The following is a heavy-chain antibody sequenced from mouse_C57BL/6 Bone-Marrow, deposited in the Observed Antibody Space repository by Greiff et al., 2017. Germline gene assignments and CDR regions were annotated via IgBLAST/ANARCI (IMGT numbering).Heavy chain of an antibody. D-gene: IGHD1-1*01. J-gene: IGHJ1*03. CDR3: ASPYYYGSSHYWYFDV. CDR2: INPNNGGT. Sequence: VQLQQSGPELVKPGASVKISCKASGYTFTDYYMNWVKQSHGKSLEWIGDINPNNGGTSYNQKFKGKATLTVDKSSSTAYMELRSLTSEDSAVYYCASPYYYGSSHYWYFDVWGTGTTVTVSS. V-gene: IGHV1-26*01. CDR1: GYTFTDYY.